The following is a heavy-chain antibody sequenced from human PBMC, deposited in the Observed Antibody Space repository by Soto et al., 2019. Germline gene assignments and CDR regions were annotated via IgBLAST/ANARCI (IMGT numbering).Heavy chain of an antibody. V-gene: IGHV4-39*01. D-gene: IGHD3-16*01. Sequence: PSETLSLTCDVSGGSLSDYYWDWIRQPPGKGLEWIGSMYYSGATYHNPSLQSRVTISVDTSKNQFSLHLSSVTAADTAVYYCARHAAYDSVWGKSDGSDYWGQGALVTVS. CDR1: GGSLSDYY. CDR2: MYYSGAT. J-gene: IGHJ4*02. CDR3: ARHAAYDSVWGKSDGSDY.